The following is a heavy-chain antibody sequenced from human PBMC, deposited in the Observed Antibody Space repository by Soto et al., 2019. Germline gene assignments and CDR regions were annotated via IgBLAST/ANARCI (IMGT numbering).Heavy chain of an antibody. D-gene: IGHD1-1*01. CDR1: GFTFSSYA. J-gene: IGHJ6*02. CDR3: AKQQGPGTPYYYAMDG. Sequence: EVQLLESGGGLVQPGGSLRLSCAASGFTFSSYAMSRVSQDPGKGLEWVSVIRSSGDRTYYADSVKGRFTISRDNSKNTLNMQMNSLRAEDTTVYYCAKQQGPGTPYYYAMDGLGQGTTVTVSS. CDR2: IRSSGDRT. V-gene: IGHV3-23*01.